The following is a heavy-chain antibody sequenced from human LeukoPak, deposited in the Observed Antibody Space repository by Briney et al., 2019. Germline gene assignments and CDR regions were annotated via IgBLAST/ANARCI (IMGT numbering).Heavy chain of an antibody. CDR2: IRYDGSNK. D-gene: IGHD3-10*01. J-gene: IGHJ3*02. CDR1: GFTFSSYG. V-gene: IGHV3-30*02. Sequence: GGSLRLSCAASGFTFSSYGMHWVRQAPGKGLEWVAFIRYDGSNKYYADSVKGRFTISRDNSKNTLYLQMNSLRAEDTAVYYCARGVDYYGSVLHDAFDIWGQGTMVTVSS. CDR3: ARGVDYYGSVLHDAFDI.